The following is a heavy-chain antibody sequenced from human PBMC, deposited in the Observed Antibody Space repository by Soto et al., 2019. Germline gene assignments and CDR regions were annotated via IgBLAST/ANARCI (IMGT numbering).Heavy chain of an antibody. D-gene: IGHD6-13*01. Sequence: GGSLRLSCAASGFTFSSYWMHWVRQAPGKGLVWVSRINSDGSNTDYADFVNGRFTISRDNAENTLYLQINSLRAEDTAVYYCATGCSHSTCHGYWGQGTLVTVSS. CDR1: GFTFSSYW. J-gene: IGHJ4*02. CDR2: INSDGSNT. CDR3: ATGCSHSTCHGY. V-gene: IGHV3-74*01.